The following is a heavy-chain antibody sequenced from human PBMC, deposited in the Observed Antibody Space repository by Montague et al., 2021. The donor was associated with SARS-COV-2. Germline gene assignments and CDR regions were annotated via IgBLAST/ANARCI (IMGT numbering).Heavy chain of an antibody. J-gene: IGHJ6*02. D-gene: IGHD3-10*01. CDR3: ARVLDYYGSGSYPLYYYYGMDV. CDR1: GFTFSSYG. Sequence: SLRLSCAASGFTFSSYGMHWVRQAPGKGLEWVAVISYDGSNKYYADSVKGRFTISRDNSKNTLYLQMNSLRAEDTAVYYCARVLDYYGSGSYPLYYYYGMDVWGQGTTVTVSS. V-gene: IGHV3-30*19. CDR2: ISYDGSNK.